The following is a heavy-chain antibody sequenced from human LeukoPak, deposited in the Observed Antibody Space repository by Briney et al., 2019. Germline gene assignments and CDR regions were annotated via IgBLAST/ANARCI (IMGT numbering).Heavy chain of an antibody. J-gene: IGHJ2*01. CDR1: GGSISSGSYY. V-gene: IGHV4-39*01. Sequence: SETLSLTCAVSGGSISSGSYYCGWIRQPPGKGLEWIGSIYYTGSTYYNPSLKSRVTISVDTSKNQFSLNLSSVTAADTAVYYCARLDWSNWCFDLWGRGTLVIVP. D-gene: IGHD3/OR15-3a*01. CDR2: IYYTGST. CDR3: ARLDWSNWCFDL.